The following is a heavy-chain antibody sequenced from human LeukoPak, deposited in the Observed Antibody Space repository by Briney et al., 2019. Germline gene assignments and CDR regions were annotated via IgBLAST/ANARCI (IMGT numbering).Heavy chain of an antibody. CDR3: ARDVGRITIFGVVSY. D-gene: IGHD3-3*01. J-gene: IGHJ4*02. Sequence: GGSLRLSCAASGFTLSSYAMHWVRQAPGKGLEWVAVISYDGSNKYYADSVKGRFTISRDNSKNTLYLQMNSLRAEDTAVYYRARDVGRITIFGVVSYWGQGTLVTVSS. V-gene: IGHV3-30-3*01. CDR2: ISYDGSNK. CDR1: GFTLSSYA.